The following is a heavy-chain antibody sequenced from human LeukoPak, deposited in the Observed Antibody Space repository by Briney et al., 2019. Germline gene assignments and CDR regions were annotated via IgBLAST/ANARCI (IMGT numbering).Heavy chain of an antibody. V-gene: IGHV1-69*13. Sequence: SVKVSCKASGDTFSNYALSWVRQAPGQGLEWMGGIIPIFTTPNYAQKFQGRVTITADESRSTVYMELSSLRTEDTAVYYCARRYYDFWGGYTVTDWFDPWGQGTLVTVSS. D-gene: IGHD3-3*01. CDR3: ARRYYDFWGGYTVTDWFDP. J-gene: IGHJ5*02. CDR2: IIPIFTTP. CDR1: GDTFSNYA.